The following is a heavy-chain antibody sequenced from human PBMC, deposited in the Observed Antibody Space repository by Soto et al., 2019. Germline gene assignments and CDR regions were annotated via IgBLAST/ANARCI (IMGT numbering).Heavy chain of an antibody. D-gene: IGHD4-17*01. CDR2: ISPSGGDI. CDR3: AKGATAVTTVGDY. CDR1: GFKFRSYN. V-gene: IGHV3-21*05. J-gene: IGHJ4*02. Sequence: GGSLRLSCAASGFKFRSYNMNWVRQAPGKGLEWLSYISPSGGDIYSADSVKGRFTISRDNAKNLLYLEMNRLRDEDTAMYYCAKGATAVTTVGDYWGQGTLVTVSS.